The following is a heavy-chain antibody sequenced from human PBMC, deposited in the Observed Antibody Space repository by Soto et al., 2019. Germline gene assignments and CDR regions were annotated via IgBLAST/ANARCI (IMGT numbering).Heavy chain of an antibody. Sequence: ASVKVSCKASGGTFSSYAISWVRQAPGQGLEWMGGIIPIFGTANYAQKFQGRVTITADESTSTAYMELSSLRSEDTAVYYCASLCIAVAGSRCVDYWGQGTLVTVSS. D-gene: IGHD6-19*01. V-gene: IGHV1-69*13. CDR3: ASLCIAVAGSRCVDY. CDR1: GGTFSSYA. J-gene: IGHJ4*02. CDR2: IIPIFGTA.